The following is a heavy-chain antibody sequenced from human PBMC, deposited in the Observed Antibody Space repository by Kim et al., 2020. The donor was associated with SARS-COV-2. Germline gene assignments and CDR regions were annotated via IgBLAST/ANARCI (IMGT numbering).Heavy chain of an antibody. CDR2: IGGGGSDT. Sequence: GGSLRLSCVASGFTFSSYAMSWVRQAPGKGLEWVSTIGGGGSDTYYADSVKGRFTISRDNSKNTLYLQMNSLRADDTAVYYCAKGRGGALGVSHFDYWG. V-gene: IGHV3-23*01. CDR3: AKGRGGALGVSHFDY. J-gene: IGHJ4*01. CDR1: GFTFSSYA. D-gene: IGHD1-26*01.